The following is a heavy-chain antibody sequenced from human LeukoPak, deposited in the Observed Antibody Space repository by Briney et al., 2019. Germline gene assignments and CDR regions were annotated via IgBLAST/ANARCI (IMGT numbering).Heavy chain of an antibody. Sequence: ASVKVSCKASGYTLTSYDINWVRQATGQGLEWMGWMNPNSGNTGYAQKFQGRVTMTRNTSISTAYMELSSLRSEDTAVYYCALEPNGDYVRWFDPWGQGTLVTVSS. V-gene: IGHV1-8*01. J-gene: IGHJ5*02. D-gene: IGHD4-17*01. CDR1: GYTLTSYD. CDR2: MNPNSGNT. CDR3: ALEPNGDYVRWFDP.